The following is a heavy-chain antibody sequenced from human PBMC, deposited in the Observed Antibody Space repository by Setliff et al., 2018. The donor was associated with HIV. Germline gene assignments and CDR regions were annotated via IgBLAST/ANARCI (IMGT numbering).Heavy chain of an antibody. V-gene: IGHV4-34*01. CDR2: INHSGST. CDR1: GESFSGFY. CDR3: ARGSDYFDTSGYYNNWFDP. D-gene: IGHD3-22*01. Sequence: SETLSLTCAVYGESFSGFYWTWIRQPPGKGLEWIGDINHSGSTNYNPSLKSRVTISVDTSKSQFSLKLSSVTAADTALYYCARGSDYFDTSGYYNNWFDPWGQGTLVTVSS. J-gene: IGHJ5*02.